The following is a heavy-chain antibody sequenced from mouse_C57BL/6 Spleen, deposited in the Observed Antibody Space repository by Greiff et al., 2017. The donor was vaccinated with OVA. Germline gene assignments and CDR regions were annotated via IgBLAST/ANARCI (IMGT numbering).Heavy chain of an antibody. CDR1: GYTFTSYW. D-gene: IGHD2-4*01. V-gene: IGHV1-64*01. CDR3: ARGLYYDYDVWFAY. Sequence: QVQLQQPGAELVKPGASVKLSCKASGYTFTSYWMHWVKQRPGQGLEWIGMIHPNSGSTNYNEKFKSKATLTVDKSSSTAYMQLSSLTSEDSAVYYCARGLYYDYDVWFAYWGQGTLVTVSA. CDR2: IHPNSGST. J-gene: IGHJ3*01.